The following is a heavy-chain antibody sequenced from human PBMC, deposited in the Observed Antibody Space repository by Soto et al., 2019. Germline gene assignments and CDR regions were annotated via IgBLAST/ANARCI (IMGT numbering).Heavy chain of an antibody. J-gene: IGHJ4*02. D-gene: IGHD4-17*01. CDR2: VFHTGST. CDR3: ARSLTLTRFDF. V-gene: IGHV4-59*01. Sequence: PSETLSLTCDVFGGTMNNYYGSWVRQSPGKGLEWIGSVFHTGSTYYSPSLKSRVTLSVETSKKQFSLTLRSVTAADTTVYYCARSLTLTRFDFWGRGTQVTVS. CDR1: GGTMNNYY.